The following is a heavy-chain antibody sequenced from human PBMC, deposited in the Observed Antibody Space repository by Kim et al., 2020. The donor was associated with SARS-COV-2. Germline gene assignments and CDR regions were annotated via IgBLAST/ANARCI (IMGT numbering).Heavy chain of an antibody. CDR1: GGSFSDYY. Sequence: SETLSLTCAVYGGSFSDYYWSWIRQPPGKGLEWIGEINHSGSTNYNPSLKSRVTISVDTSKNQFSLKLSSVTAADTAVYYCARGTRQWLSRHYYYYMDVWGKGTTVTVSS. J-gene: IGHJ6*03. V-gene: IGHV4-34*01. CDR2: INHSGST. D-gene: IGHD6-19*01. CDR3: ARGTRQWLSRHYYYYMDV.